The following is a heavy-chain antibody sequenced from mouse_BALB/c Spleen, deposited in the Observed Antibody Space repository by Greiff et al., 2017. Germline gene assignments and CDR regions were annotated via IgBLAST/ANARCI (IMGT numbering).Heavy chain of an antibody. D-gene: IGHD2-10*01. J-gene: IGHJ1*01. Sequence: EVMLVESGGGLVQPGGSLKLSCAASGFTFSSYGMSWVRQTPDKRLELVATINSNGGSTYYPDSVKGRFTISRDNAKNTLYLQMSSLKSEDTAMYYCARDSPYYGSYGRYFDVWGAGTTVTVSS. CDR3: ARDSPYYGSYGRYFDV. CDR2: INSNGGST. V-gene: IGHV5-6-3*01. CDR1: GFTFSSYG.